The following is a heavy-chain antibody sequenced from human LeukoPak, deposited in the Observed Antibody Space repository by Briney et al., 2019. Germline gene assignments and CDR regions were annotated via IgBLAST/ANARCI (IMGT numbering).Heavy chain of an antibody. V-gene: IGHV1-8*01. J-gene: IGHJ4*02. CDR3: ARGAYGVVAAHSY. D-gene: IGHD2-15*01. CDR2: MNPNSGNT. CDR1: GYTFTSYD. Sequence: ASVEVSCKASGYTFTSYDINLVRQATGQGLEWMGWMNPNSGNTGYAQKFQGRVTMTRNTSISTAYMELSSLRSEDTAVYYCARGAYGVVAAHSYWGQGTLVTVSS.